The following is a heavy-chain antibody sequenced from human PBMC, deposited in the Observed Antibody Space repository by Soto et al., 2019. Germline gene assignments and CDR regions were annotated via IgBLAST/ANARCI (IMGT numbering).Heavy chain of an antibody. J-gene: IGHJ4*02. CDR2: INPSGGST. V-gene: IGHV1-46*01. Sequence: ASVKLSCKASGYTFTIDYMHWVRQAPGQGLEWMGRINPSGGSTSYAQKFQGRVAMTRDTSTSTVYMELSSLRSEDTAVYYCARDESGSQGYWGQGTLVTVSS. CDR3: ARDESGSQGY. CDR1: GYTFTIDY. D-gene: IGHD1-26*01.